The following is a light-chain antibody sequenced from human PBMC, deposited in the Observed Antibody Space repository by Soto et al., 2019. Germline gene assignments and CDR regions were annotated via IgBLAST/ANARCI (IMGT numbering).Light chain of an antibody. V-gene: IGKV3-20*01. Sequence: EIVLTQSPGTLSLSPGERATLSCRARQSVSTSHLAWYQQKPGQAPRLLIYGASSRATDIPDRFSGSGSGTAFTLTISRLEPEDVAVYYCQQYDRSPLTFGGGTKVEIK. J-gene: IGKJ4*01. CDR2: GAS. CDR3: QQYDRSPLT. CDR1: QSVSTSH.